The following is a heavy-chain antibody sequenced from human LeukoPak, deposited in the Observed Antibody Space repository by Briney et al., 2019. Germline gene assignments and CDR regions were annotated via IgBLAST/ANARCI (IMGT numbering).Heavy chain of an antibody. CDR1: GYSISSDYF. V-gene: IGHV4-38-2*02. Sequence: SETLSLTCTVSGYSISSDYFWGWIRQSPGKGLEWIGSIYHSWSTYFNPSLKSRVTISVDTSKNHFSLKLSSVTAADTAVYYCARDFRVCSSGSCYSGPFDYWGQGTLVTVSS. D-gene: IGHD2-15*01. CDR3: ARDFRVCSSGSCYSGPFDY. J-gene: IGHJ4*02. CDR2: IYHSWST.